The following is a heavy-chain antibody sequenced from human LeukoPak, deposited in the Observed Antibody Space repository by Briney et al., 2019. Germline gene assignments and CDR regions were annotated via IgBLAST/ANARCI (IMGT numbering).Heavy chain of an antibody. CDR2: IYYSGNT. J-gene: IGHJ5*02. V-gene: IGHV4-59*01. D-gene: IGHD1-26*01. CDR3: ARAGGSYLGWFDP. CDR1: GGSISNYY. Sequence: SETLSLTCTVSGGSISNYYWTWIRQPPGKGLEWIGYIYYSGNTDYNPSLKSRVTISIDTSKNQFSLKLTSVTAADTAVYYCARAGGSYLGWFDPWGQGTLVTVSS.